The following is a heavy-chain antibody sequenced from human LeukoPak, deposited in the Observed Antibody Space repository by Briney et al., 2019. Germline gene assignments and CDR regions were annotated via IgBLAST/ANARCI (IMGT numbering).Heavy chain of an antibody. J-gene: IGHJ4*02. D-gene: IGHD5-18*01. CDR3: ARFRLQAAMVEYYFDY. CDR2: IYPGDSDT. Sequence: PGESLKISCKGSGYSFTSYWIGWVRQMPGKGLEWMGIIYPGDSDTRYSPSFQGQVTISADKSISTAYLQWSSLKASDTAMYYCARFRLQAAMVEYYFDYWGQGTLVTVSS. V-gene: IGHV5-51*01. CDR1: GYSFTSYW.